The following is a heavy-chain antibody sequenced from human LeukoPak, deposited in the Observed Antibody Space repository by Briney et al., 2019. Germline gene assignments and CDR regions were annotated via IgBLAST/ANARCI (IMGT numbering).Heavy chain of an antibody. J-gene: IGHJ4*02. D-gene: IGHD1-14*01. Sequence: GGSLRLSCAASAFTFSRYAMSWVRQAPGKELEWVSAISGSGDSTYYADSVKGRFTISRDNSKNTLYLQMNSLRAEDTAVYYCAFNHLFDYWGQGTLVTVSS. CDR3: AFNHLFDY. CDR1: AFTFSRYA. CDR2: ISGSGDST. V-gene: IGHV3-23*01.